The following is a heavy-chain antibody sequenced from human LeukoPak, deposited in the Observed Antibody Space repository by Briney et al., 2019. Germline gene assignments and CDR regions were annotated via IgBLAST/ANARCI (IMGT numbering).Heavy chain of an antibody. D-gene: IGHD3-10*01. V-gene: IGHV4-59*08. Sequence: SETLSLTYTVSGGSINNYYWSWLRQPPGKGLEWIGYIYYSGSTTYNPSLKSRVTISVDTSKNQFSLKLSSVTAADTAVYYCARRRGDYGLGGLNIWGQGTMVTVSS. CDR2: IYYSGST. CDR3: ARRRGDYGLGGLNI. CDR1: GGSINNYY. J-gene: IGHJ3*02.